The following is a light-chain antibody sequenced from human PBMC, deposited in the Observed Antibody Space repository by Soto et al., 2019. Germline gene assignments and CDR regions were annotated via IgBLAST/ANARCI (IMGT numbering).Light chain of an antibody. CDR3: QHYKSYPWS. J-gene: IGKJ2*01. CDR2: DVS. Sequence: DIQMTQSPSTLSRSVGDRVTITCRASQSISSLLAWYQQKPGKAPKLLIYDVSTLESGVPSRFSGSGSGTEFTLTISSLQPDDFATYYCQHYKSYPWSFGQGTKLEIK. V-gene: IGKV1-5*01. CDR1: QSISSL.